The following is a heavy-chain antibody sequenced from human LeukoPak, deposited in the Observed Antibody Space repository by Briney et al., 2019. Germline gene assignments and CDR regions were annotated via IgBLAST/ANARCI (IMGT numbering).Heavy chain of an antibody. CDR2: IKQEGSEK. CDR3: AREVRGVYYYYMDV. J-gene: IGHJ6*03. V-gene: IGHV3-7*01. D-gene: IGHD3-10*01. CDR1: GCTFSSYW. Sequence: GGSLRLSCAASGCTFSSYWMSCVRQDPGKGLEWVANIKQEGSEKYYVDSVKGRFTIYRDNAKNSLYLQKNSLRAEDTAVYYCAREVRGVYYYYMDVWGKGTTFTVSS.